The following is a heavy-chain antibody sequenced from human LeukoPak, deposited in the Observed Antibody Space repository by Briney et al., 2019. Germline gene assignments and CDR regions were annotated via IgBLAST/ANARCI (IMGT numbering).Heavy chain of an antibody. CDR2: ISWSSGHM. CDR3: VRSVVVVAATPTHFDL. D-gene: IGHD2-15*01. CDR1: EYKFDDYA. Sequence: GGSLRLSCAAAEYKFDDYAMHWVRQGPGKGLEWVEGISWSSGHMEYAESVKGRFTISRDNARNALYLQMDGLRRDDTALYYCVRSVVVVAATPTHFDLWGRGTQVIVSS. V-gene: IGHV3-9*01. J-gene: IGHJ2*01.